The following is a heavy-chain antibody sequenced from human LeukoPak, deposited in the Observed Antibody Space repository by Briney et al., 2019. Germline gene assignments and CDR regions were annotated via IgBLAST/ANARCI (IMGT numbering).Heavy chain of an antibody. Sequence: PVWSLRLSCAASGFTFTSYSIDWVRQAPGKGLEWVSSISSSSIYIYYADSVKGRFTISRDNAKNSLYLQMNSLRAEDTAVYYCARGGRDAFDIWGQGTMVAVSS. CDR3: ARGGRDAFDI. CDR2: ISSSSIYI. J-gene: IGHJ3*02. V-gene: IGHV3-21*01. CDR1: GFTFTSYS. D-gene: IGHD6-25*01.